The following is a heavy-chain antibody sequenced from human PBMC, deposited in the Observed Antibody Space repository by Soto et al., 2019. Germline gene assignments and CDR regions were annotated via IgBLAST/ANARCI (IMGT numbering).Heavy chain of an antibody. CDR2: ISSSSSYI. Sequence: EKGLEWVSSISSSSSYIYYADSVKGRFTISRDNAKNSLYLQMNSLRAEDTAVYYFARSKVSIAASSSSFDYWGHGTPVTVS. J-gene: IGHJ4*01. CDR3: ARSKVSIAASSSSFDY. D-gene: IGHD6-13*01. V-gene: IGHV3-21*01.